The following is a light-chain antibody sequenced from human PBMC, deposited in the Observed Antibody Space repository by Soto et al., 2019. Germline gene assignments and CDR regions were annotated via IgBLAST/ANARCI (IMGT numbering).Light chain of an antibody. Sequence: EIVLTQSPATLSLSPGERATLSCSASQSVFSYLAWYQQKPGQAPRLLIYDASKRATGIPARFSGSGSGTDFTRTVSSLEPEDFAVYDCQQRSNWPETFGQGTKLEIK. CDR2: DAS. CDR1: QSVFSY. CDR3: QQRSNWPET. J-gene: IGKJ2*01. V-gene: IGKV3-11*01.